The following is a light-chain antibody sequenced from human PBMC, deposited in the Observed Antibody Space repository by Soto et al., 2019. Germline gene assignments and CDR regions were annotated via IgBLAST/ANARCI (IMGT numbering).Light chain of an antibody. CDR1: TVGSKS. CDR3: QVWNSFGDHVV. Sequence: SYELTQTPSVSVAPGQPARLTCGGNTVGSKSIHWYQQKAGQAPVLVVYDDTDRPSGIPERVSGSNSENMATLTISRVEAGDEADYYCQVWNSFGDHVVFGGGTKLTVL. CDR2: DDT. V-gene: IGLV3-21*02. J-gene: IGLJ2*01.